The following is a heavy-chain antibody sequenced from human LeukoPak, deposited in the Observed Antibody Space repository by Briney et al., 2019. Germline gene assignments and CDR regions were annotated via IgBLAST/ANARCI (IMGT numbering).Heavy chain of an antibody. D-gene: IGHD2-15*01. CDR1: GGSFSGYY. V-gene: IGHV4-34*01. Sequence: SETMSLTCVVYGGSFSGYYWSWIRQPPGKGLEWIGEINHSGSTNYNPSLKSRVTISVDTSKNQFSLKLSSVTAADTAVYYCARERYCSGGSCPAYFQHWGQGTLVTVSS. CDR3: ARERYCSGGSCPAYFQH. CDR2: INHSGST. J-gene: IGHJ1*01.